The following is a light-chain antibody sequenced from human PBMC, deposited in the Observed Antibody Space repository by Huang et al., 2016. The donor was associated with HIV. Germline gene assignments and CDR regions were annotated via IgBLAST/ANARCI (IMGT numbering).Light chain of an antibody. J-gene: IGKJ1*01. V-gene: IGKV1-5*03. CDR2: RTS. Sequence: DIQMTQSPSTLSAYVGDRIMITCRASQSISSWLAWYQQKPGKAPNLLIYRTSTLERGVPSRFSGSGSGTEFTLTISSLQPEDFATYYCQQYNSHSRTFGQGTKVEIK. CDR3: QQYNSHSRT. CDR1: QSISSW.